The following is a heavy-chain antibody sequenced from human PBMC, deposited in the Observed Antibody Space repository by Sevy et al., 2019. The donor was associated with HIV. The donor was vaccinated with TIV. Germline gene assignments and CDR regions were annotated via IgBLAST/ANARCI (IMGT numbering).Heavy chain of an antibody. CDR1: GFTFSDYY. CDR2: ISSSGSTI. Sequence: GGSLRLSCAASGFTFSDYYMSWIRQAPGKGLEWVSYISSSGSTIYYADSVKGRFTISRDNAKNSLYLQMNSLRAEDTAVYYCARESPEYSSSDNAFDIWGQRTMVTVSS. V-gene: IGHV3-11*01. J-gene: IGHJ3*02. CDR3: ARESPEYSSSDNAFDI. D-gene: IGHD6-6*01.